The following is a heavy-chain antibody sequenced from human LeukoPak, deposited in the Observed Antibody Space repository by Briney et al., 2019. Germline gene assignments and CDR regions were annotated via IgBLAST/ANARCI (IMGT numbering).Heavy chain of an antibody. CDR2: IWSDGTNQ. Sequence: PGGSLRLSCAAAGFTFNHYGMHWVRQAPGKGLQWVAAIWSDGTNQYYGDSVKGRFTISRDDSGNTVYLQMNSLRPEDTGVYYCARDAQRGFDYSNSLEYWGQGTPVTVST. D-gene: IGHD4-11*01. CDR1: GFTFNHYG. J-gene: IGHJ4*02. V-gene: IGHV3-33*01. CDR3: ARDAQRGFDYSNSLEY.